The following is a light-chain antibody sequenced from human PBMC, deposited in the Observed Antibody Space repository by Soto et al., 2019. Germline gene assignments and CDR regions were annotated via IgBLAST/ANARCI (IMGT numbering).Light chain of an antibody. CDR2: GAS. CDR1: QSVSSSY. CDR3: QHYGSSPPGT. V-gene: IGKV3-20*01. J-gene: IGKJ3*01. Sequence: EIVLTQSPGTLSLSPGERATLSCRASQSVSSSYLAWYQQKTGQAPRLLIYGASSRASGIPDRFSGSGSGRNFTLTISRLEPEDVAAYYCQHYGSSPPGTFGPGTKVDIK.